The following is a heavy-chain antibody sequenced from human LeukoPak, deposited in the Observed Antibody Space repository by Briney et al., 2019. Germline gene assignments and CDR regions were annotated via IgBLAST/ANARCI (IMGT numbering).Heavy chain of an antibody. CDR1: GLTFINYG. CDR2: ISAYDGNT. D-gene: IGHD1-26*01. V-gene: IGHV1-18*01. CDR3: ARDGRFAAYEPDY. Sequence: GASVKVSCKASGLTFINYGITWVRQAPGQGLEWVGWISAYDGNTNYAQKFQGRVTMTTDTSTSTAHMELRSLRYDGTAVYYCARDGRFAAYEPDYWGQGTLVTVSS. J-gene: IGHJ4*02.